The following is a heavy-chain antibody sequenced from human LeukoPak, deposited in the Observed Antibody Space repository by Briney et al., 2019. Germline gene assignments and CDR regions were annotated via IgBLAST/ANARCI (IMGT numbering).Heavy chain of an antibody. Sequence: SQTLSLTCTVSGGSITSRGYYWSWIRQHPGKGPEWIGYIYYSGSTYYNPSLKSRVTASLDTSKNQFSLKLSSVTAADTAVYYCARAPRFYGDYGIDYWGQGTLVTVSS. D-gene: IGHD4-17*01. CDR3: ARAPRFYGDYGIDY. CDR2: IYYSGST. CDR1: GGSITSRGYY. V-gene: IGHV4-31*03. J-gene: IGHJ4*02.